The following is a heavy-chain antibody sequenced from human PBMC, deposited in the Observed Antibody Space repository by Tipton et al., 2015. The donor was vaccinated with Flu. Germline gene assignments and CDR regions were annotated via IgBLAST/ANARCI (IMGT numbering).Heavy chain of an antibody. D-gene: IGHD6-13*01. CDR3: ARDSAAHYGMDV. CDR2: IYYSGST. J-gene: IGHJ6*02. CDR1: GGSISSYY. V-gene: IGHV4-59*08. Sequence: LRLSCSVSGGSISSYYWSWIRQPPGKGLEWIGYIYYSGSTNYNPPLKSRVTISVDTSKNQFSLKLSSVTAADTAVYYCARDSAAHYGMDVWGQGTTVTVSS.